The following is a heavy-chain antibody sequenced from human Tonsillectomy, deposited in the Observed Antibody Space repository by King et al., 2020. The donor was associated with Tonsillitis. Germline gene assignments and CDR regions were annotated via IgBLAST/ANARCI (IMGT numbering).Heavy chain of an antibody. CDR1: GFTFSSYD. Sequence: VQLVESGGGVVQPGRSLRLSCVASGFTFSSYDMHWVRQAPGKGLEWVAVTSFDGYNKDYADSVKGRFTISRDNSKKTLYLQMNSLRGDDTAVYYCAKVEGRTAATDWCFDLWGRGTLVTVSS. J-gene: IGHJ2*01. CDR2: TSFDGYNK. V-gene: IGHV3-30*18. CDR3: AKVEGRTAATDWCFDL. D-gene: IGHD1-26*01.